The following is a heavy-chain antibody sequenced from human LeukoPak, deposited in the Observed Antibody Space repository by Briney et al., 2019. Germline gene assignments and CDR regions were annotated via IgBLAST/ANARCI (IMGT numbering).Heavy chain of an antibody. J-gene: IGHJ5*02. CDR1: GGSISSYY. Sequence: SETLSLTCTVSGGSISSYYWSWIRQPAGKGLEWIGHMYTSGSTNYNPSLKSRVTMSIDTSKNEFSLKMTSVTAADTAVYYCARQKTPVTSFDPWGQGALVTVSS. V-gene: IGHV4-4*07. CDR3: ARQKTPVTSFDP. CDR2: MYTSGST.